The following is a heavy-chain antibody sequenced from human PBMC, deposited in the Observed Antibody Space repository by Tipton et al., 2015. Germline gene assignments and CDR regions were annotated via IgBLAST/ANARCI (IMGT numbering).Heavy chain of an antibody. V-gene: IGHV4-59*01. Sequence: TLSLTCSVSSDSISKYYWSWIRQPPGKELEWIGSISHSGNTYYNPSLKSRVTISVDTSKTQFSLKVSSVTAADTAMYYCARARGRHGGLFDPWGQGPLVTVSS. J-gene: IGHJ5*02. CDR1: SDSISKYY. CDR2: ISHSGNT. D-gene: IGHD4-23*01. CDR3: ARARGRHGGLFDP.